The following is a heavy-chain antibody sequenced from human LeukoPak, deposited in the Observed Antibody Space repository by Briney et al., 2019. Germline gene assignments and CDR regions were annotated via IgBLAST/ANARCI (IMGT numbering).Heavy chain of an antibody. V-gene: IGHV1-24*01. D-gene: IGHD4-11*01. CDR2: FDIEDEKR. Sequence: GASVKVSCKASGYTFTGYYMHWVRQAPGKGLEWLGGFDIEDEKRWYERKFRGRITVTEDTSIDTAYMELSGLTSDDTAVYFCTTEYMTSAWRWVYWGQGTLVVVSS. CDR3: TTEYMTSAWRWVY. CDR1: GYTFTGYY. J-gene: IGHJ4*02.